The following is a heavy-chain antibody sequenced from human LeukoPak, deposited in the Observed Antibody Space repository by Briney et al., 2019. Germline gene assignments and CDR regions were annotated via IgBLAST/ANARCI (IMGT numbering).Heavy chain of an antibody. CDR1: GFTFSSYW. V-gene: IGHV3-7*01. CDR2: IKQDGSEK. J-gene: IGHJ4*02. Sequence: GGSLRLSCAASGFTFSSYWMSWVRQAPGKGLEWVANIKQDGSEKYYVDSVKGRFTISRDNPKNSLYLQMNSLRAEDTAVYYCARVSKGDKMVYAIGSSRNFDYWGQGTLVTVSS. D-gene: IGHD2-8*01. CDR3: ARVSKGDKMVYAIGSSRNFDY.